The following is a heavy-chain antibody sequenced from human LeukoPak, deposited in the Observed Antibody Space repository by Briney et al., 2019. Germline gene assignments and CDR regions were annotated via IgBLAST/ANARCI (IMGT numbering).Heavy chain of an antibody. CDR2: INSNGDST. Sequence: PGGSLRLSCSASGFTFSTYAMHWVRQAPGEGLAFVSTINSNGDSTFYADSVKGRFTISRDNSKNTLYLQMNSLRAEDTAVYYCAKSETVDYWGQGTLVTVSS. V-gene: IGHV3-64*04. CDR3: AKSETVDY. D-gene: IGHD1-14*01. CDR1: GFTFSTYA. J-gene: IGHJ4*02.